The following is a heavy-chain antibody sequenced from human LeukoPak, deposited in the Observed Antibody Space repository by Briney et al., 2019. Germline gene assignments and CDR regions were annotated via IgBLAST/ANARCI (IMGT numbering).Heavy chain of an antibody. D-gene: IGHD4/OR15-4a*01. CDR3: VRIPNSANFPNWFDP. J-gene: IGHJ5*02. CDR1: GFTFSSST. CDR2: ISSSSDYI. V-gene: IGHV3-21*01. Sequence: GESLRLSCAASGFTFSSSTMNWVRRAPGKGLEWVSSISSSSDYIYYADSVKGRFTISSDNSKNSLYLQMNSLRAEDTAVYYCVRIPNSANFPNWFDPWGQGTLVTVSS.